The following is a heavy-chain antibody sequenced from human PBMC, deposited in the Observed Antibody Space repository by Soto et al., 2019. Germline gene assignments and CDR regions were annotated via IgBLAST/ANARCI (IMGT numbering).Heavy chain of an antibody. CDR2: VTGSGYYT. CDR3: AKTRPGFDF. J-gene: IGHJ4*02. CDR1: GFTFSNYA. Sequence: HPGGSLRLSCAASGFTFSNYAMNWVRQAPGKGLEWVSTVTGSGYYTYYADSVKGRFTISRDNSENTLFLQMNSLRADDTAIYYCAKTRPGFDFWGQGVLVTVSS. V-gene: IGHV3-23*01.